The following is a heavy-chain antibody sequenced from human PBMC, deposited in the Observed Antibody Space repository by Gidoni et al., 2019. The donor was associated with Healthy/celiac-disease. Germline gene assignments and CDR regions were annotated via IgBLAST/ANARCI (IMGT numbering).Heavy chain of an antibody. CDR2: INPSGGST. CDR3: ARATPYCSSTSCYMAGHYYYYYGMDV. Sequence: QVQLVQSGAEVKKPGASVKVSCKASGYTFTSYYMHWVRQAPGQGLEWMGIINPSGGSTSYAQKFQGRVTMTRDTSTSTVYMELSSLRSEDTAVYYCARATPYCSSTSCYMAGHYYYYYGMDVWGQGTTVTVSS. D-gene: IGHD2-2*02. CDR1: GYTFTSYY. V-gene: IGHV1-46*03. J-gene: IGHJ6*02.